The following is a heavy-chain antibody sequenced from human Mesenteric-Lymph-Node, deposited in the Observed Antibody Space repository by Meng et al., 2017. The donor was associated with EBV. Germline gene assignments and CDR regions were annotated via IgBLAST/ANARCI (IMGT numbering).Heavy chain of an antibody. Sequence: QLHLQGSGPGLVRPSETLSLTCTVSGGSISSSSYYWGWIRHPPGKGLEWIGSIYSGGRTYYSPSLESRVTISVDTSKNQFSLKLNSVTAADTSVYFCASLLIVFGGVIVDYWGQGALVTVSS. CDR2: IYSGGRT. J-gene: IGHJ4*02. CDR3: ASLLIVFGGVIVDY. V-gene: IGHV4-39*01. CDR1: GGSISSSSYY. D-gene: IGHD3-16*02.